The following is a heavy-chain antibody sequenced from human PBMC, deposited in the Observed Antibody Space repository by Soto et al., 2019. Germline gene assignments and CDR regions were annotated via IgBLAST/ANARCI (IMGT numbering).Heavy chain of an antibody. CDR1: GFTFSSYW. D-gene: IGHD5-12*01. CDR3: ARDAPTVEMATTFDY. Sequence: GGSLRLSCAASGFTFSSYWMHWVRQAPGKGLVWVSRINGGGSSIRYADSVKGRFTISRDNAKNTLYIQMNSLRAEDTAVYYCARDAPTVEMATTFDYWGQGTQVTVSS. V-gene: IGHV3-74*01. J-gene: IGHJ4*02. CDR2: INGGGSSI.